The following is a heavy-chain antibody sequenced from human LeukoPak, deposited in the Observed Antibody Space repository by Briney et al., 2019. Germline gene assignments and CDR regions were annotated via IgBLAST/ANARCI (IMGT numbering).Heavy chain of an antibody. CDR2: ISGGSSYI. V-gene: IGHV3-21*01. CDR3: ARDSITGSTLRVY. CDR1: GFTFSSHT. Sequence: GGSLRLSCAASGFTFSSHTMIWVRQAPGKGLEWVSSISGGSSYIYYADSVKGRFTISRDNAKNSLYLQMNSLGAGDTAVYYCARDSITGSTLRVYWGQGTLVTVSS. J-gene: IGHJ4*02. D-gene: IGHD1-7*01.